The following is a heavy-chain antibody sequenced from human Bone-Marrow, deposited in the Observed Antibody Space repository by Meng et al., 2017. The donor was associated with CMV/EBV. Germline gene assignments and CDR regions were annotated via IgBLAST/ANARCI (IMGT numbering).Heavy chain of an antibody. Sequence: GGSLRLSCAASGFTFDDYAMHWVRQVPGKGLEWVSGITWDSGTIAYADSVKGRFTIARDNAKNALYLQMNSLRAEDTALYYCAKNAAAGIYWYFDLWGRGTLVTVSS. V-gene: IGHV3-9*01. CDR2: ITWDSGTI. CDR1: GFTFDDYA. J-gene: IGHJ2*01. D-gene: IGHD6-13*01. CDR3: AKNAAAGIYWYFDL.